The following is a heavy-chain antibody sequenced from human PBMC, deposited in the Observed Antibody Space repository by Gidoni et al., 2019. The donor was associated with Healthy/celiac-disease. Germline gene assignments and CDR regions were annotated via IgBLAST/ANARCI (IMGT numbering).Heavy chain of an antibody. Sequence: QVQLVESGGGVVQPGRSLRLSCAASGFTFSSYGMHWVRQAPGKGLEWVAVISYDGSNKYYADSVKGRFTISRDNSKNTLYLQMNSLRAEDTAVYYCAKQRAPSYYDFWSGYSWDAFDIWGQGTMVTVSS. CDR3: AKQRAPSYYDFWSGYSWDAFDI. J-gene: IGHJ3*02. CDR2: ISYDGSNK. CDR1: GFTFSSYG. V-gene: IGHV3-30*18. D-gene: IGHD3-3*01.